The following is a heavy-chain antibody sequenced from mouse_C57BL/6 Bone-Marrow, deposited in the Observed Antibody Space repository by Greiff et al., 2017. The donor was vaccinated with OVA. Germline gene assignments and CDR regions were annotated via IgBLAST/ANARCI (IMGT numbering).Heavy chain of an antibody. CDR2: ISDGGSYT. V-gene: IGHV5-4*01. CDR3: ARDVVTTGAMDY. CDR1: GFTFSSYA. J-gene: IGHJ4*01. D-gene: IGHD2-2*01. Sequence: DVKLVESGGGLVKPGGSLKLSCAASGFTFSSYAMSWVRQTPEKRLEWVATISDGGSYTYYPDNVKGRFTISRDNAKNNLYLQMSHLKSEDTAMYYCARDVVTTGAMDYWGQGTSVTVSS.